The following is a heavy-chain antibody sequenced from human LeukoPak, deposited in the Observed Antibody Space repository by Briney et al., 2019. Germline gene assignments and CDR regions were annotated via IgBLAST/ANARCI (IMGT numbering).Heavy chain of an antibody. CDR1: GFTFSNHW. CDR2: IKQDGNEK. J-gene: IGHJ3*02. V-gene: IGHV3-7*03. Sequence: PGGSLRLSCAASGFTFSNHWMSWVRQSPGKGLEWVASIKQDGNEKYYVDSVKGRFTISRDNAKNSLYLQMNSLRAEDMALYYCAKGIMGGWETGAFDIWGQGTMVTVSS. CDR3: AKGIMGGWETGAFDI. D-gene: IGHD1-26*01.